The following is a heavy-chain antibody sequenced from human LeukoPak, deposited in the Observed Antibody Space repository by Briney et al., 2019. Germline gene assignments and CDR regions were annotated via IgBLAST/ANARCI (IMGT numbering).Heavy chain of an antibody. J-gene: IGHJ4*02. CDR2: IYHSGGT. V-gene: IGHV4-38-2*02. Sequence: SETLSLTCTVSGYSISSGYYWGWIRQPPGKGLEWIGSIYHSGGTYYNPSLKSRVTISVDTSKNQFSLKLSSVTAADTAVYYCARGNYDYVWGSYYYYFDYWGQGTLVTVSS. CDR3: ARGNYDYVWGSYYYYFDY. CDR1: GYSISSGYY. D-gene: IGHD3-16*01.